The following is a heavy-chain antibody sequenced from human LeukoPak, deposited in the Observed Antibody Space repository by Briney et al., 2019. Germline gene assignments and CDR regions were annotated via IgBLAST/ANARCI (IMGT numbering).Heavy chain of an antibody. Sequence: GGSLRLSCAASGFTFSSYWMHWVRQAPGKGLVWVSRINSDGSSTSYADSVKGRFTISRDNAKNSLYLQMNSLRAEDTAVYYCARTMYSYGLGVAFDIWGQGTMVTVSS. J-gene: IGHJ3*02. CDR1: GFTFSSYW. CDR3: ARTMYSYGLGVAFDI. V-gene: IGHV3-74*01. CDR2: INSDGSST. D-gene: IGHD5-18*01.